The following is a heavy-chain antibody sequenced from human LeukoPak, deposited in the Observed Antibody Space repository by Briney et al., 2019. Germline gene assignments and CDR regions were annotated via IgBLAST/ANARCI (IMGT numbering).Heavy chain of an antibody. D-gene: IGHD6-19*01. CDR3: ARSTCSSGWFDY. CDR2: IYYSGST. Sequence: PSETLSLTCTVSGGSISSSSYYWGWIRQPPGKGLEWIGSIYYSGSTYYNPSLKSRVTISVDTSKNQFSLKLSSVTAADTAVYYCARSTCSSGWFDYWGQGTLVTVSS. CDR1: GGSISSSSYY. V-gene: IGHV4-39*07. J-gene: IGHJ4*02.